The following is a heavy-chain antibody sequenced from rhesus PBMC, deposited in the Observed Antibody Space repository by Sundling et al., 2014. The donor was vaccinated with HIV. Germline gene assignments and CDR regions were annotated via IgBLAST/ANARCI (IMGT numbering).Heavy chain of an antibody. CDR2: IYGGTGSA. J-gene: IGHJ6*01. Sequence: QVQLQESGPGLVKPSETLSLACTVSGGSISDSYYWSWIRQPPGKGLEWIGYIYGGTGSAYYNPSLKSRVTISTDTSKNQFSLKLRSVTAADTAVYYCAKDSSTYQWGLDSWGQGVVVTVSS. CDR1: GGSISDSYY. V-gene: IGHV4-106*01. D-gene: IGHD2-15*01. CDR3: AKDSSTYQWGLDS.